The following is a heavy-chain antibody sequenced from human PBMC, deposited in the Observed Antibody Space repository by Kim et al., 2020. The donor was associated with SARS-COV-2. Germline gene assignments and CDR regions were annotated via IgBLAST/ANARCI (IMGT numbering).Heavy chain of an antibody. V-gene: IGHV3-11*01. CDR1: GFIVSDNY. D-gene: IGHD1-26*01. J-gene: IGHJ4*02. CDR3: AREWENSMGGDC. CDR2: IDSSGKIL. Sequence: GGSLRLSCAASGFIVSDNYMFWIRQAPGKGLEWFSYIDSSGKILYYADSAKARFTISRDRAKNSLYLQMNSLRVEDTAVYYCAREWENSMGGDCWGQGTLVTVSS.